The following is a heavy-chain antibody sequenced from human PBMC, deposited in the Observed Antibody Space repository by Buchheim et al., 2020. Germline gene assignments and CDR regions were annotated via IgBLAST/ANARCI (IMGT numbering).Heavy chain of an antibody. Sequence: EVQLVESGGGLVQPGGSLRLSCAASGFTLGSYNMNWLRQAPGKGLEWLSYISSGSSTIYFAESVKGRFTISRDNAKNSLYLRMNSLRAEDTAVYYCARDLKIRVGFYYGMDVWGQGTT. D-gene: IGHD2-2*03. CDR3: ARDLKIRVGFYYGMDV. CDR2: ISSGSSTI. CDR1: GFTLGSYN. V-gene: IGHV3-48*01. J-gene: IGHJ6*02.